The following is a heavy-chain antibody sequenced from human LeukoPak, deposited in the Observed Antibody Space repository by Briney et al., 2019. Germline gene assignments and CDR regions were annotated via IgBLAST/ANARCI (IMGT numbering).Heavy chain of an antibody. CDR2: IWYDGGYE. D-gene: IGHD4-17*01. V-gene: IGHV3-33*01. CDR1: GVSFSDYA. Sequence: GGSLRLSCTGSGVSFSDYAIHWVRQAPGKGLEWVSAIWYDGGYEYYADSVRGRFTISRDNSKSTVYLRMNSLGAEDTALYLCARDGGPYGDMFFDFWGQGTLVTVSS. J-gene: IGHJ4*02. CDR3: ARDGGPYGDMFFDF.